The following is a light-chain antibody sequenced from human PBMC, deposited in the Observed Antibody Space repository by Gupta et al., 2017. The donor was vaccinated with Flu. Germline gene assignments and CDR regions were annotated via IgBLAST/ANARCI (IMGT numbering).Light chain of an antibody. V-gene: IGKV2-28*01. CDR1: QRLLHSNGYNY. J-gene: IGKJ4*01. Sequence: DVVMTQSPLSLLVAPGEPASISCRSSQRLLHSNGYNYLDWYLQKPGQSPQLLIYLGSNRASGVPDRFSGSGSGTDFTLKISRVEAEDVGVYYCMQALQTPLTFGGGTKVEIK. CDR2: LGS. CDR3: MQALQTPLT.